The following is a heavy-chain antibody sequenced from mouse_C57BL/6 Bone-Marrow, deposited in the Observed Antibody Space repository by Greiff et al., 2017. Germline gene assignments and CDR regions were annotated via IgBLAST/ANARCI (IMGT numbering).Heavy chain of an antibody. CDR1: GYTFTSYW. CDR3: ERGHAMDY. V-gene: IGHV1-7*01. CDR2: INPSSGYT. J-gene: IGHJ4*01. Sequence: VQLKESGAELAKPGASVKLSCKASGYTFTSYWMPWVKQRPGQGLEWIGYINPSSGYTKYNQKFKDKATLTADKSSSTAYMQLSSLTYEDSAVYYCERGHAMDYWGQGTSVTVSS.